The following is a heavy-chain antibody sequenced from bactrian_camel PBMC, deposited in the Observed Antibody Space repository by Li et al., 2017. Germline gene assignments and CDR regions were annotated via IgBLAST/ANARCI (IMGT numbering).Heavy chain of an antibody. D-gene: IGHD1*01. Sequence: VQLVESGGGLVRPGGSLRLSCTASGDTIGRYCMGWFRQIPDKEREGVAGIESDGSTSYADSVKGRFTISRDNAKSTLYLQMNSLKSEDTAVYYCATTPSYAYWGPGTQVTVS. CDR3: ATTPSYAY. CDR1: GDTIGRYC. V-gene: IGHV3S9*01. CDR2: IESDGST. J-gene: IGHJ4*01.